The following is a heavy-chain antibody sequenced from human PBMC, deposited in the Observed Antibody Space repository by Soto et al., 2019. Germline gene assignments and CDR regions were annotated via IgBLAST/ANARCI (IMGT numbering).Heavy chain of an antibody. V-gene: IGHV3-30*18. Sequence: QVQLVESGGGMVQPGESLQVACAASGFTVATTGMHWVRQAPGKGLEWVAMISHSGTSKVYIDSVQGRFTISRDNARNNLYLQMSSLRPEDTAIYYCAKDWGSSGWFNWFNPWGQGVLVTVSP. CDR3: AKDWGSSGWFNWFNP. D-gene: IGHD6-19*01. CDR1: GFTVATTG. CDR2: ISHSGTSK. J-gene: IGHJ5*02.